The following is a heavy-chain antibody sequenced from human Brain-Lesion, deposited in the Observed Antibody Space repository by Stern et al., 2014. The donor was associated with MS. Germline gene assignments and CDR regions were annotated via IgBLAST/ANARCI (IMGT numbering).Heavy chain of an antibody. CDR2: ILTSGNP. Sequence: VQLVESGPGLVKPSQTLSLSCTVSGGSISSGGYYWSWIRQPAGKGLEWIGRILTSGNPSYNPSLKSRVPISIDTSKNQFSLRLNSMTAADTAVYYCARGRVVPGFQYYATDVWGQGTTVIVSS. D-gene: IGHD2-2*01. V-gene: IGHV4-61*02. CDR1: GGSISSGGYY. J-gene: IGHJ6*02. CDR3: ARGRVVPGFQYYATDV.